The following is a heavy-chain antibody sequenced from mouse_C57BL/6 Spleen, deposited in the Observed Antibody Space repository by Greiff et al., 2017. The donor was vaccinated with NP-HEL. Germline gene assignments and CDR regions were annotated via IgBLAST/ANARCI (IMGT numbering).Heavy chain of an antibody. V-gene: IGHV1-78*01. CDR2: IYPRDGST. J-gene: IGHJ2*01. CDR1: GYTFTDYT. D-gene: IGHD1-1*01. CDR3: ARWTYYYGSGFDY. Sequence: QVQLQQSDAALVKPGASVKISCKVSGYTFTDYTIHWMKQRPEQGLEWIGYIYPRDGSTKYNEKFKGKATLTADKSSSTAYLQLNSLTSESSAVYFCARWTYYYGSGFDYWGHGTTLTVSS.